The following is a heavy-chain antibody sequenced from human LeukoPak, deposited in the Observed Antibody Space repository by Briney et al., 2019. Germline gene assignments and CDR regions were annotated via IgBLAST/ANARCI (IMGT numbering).Heavy chain of an antibody. CDR2: LNSDGSST. V-gene: IGHV3-74*01. CDR1: GFTFSNYW. CDR3: AGVSSGSYFGYYYYYMDV. D-gene: IGHD1-26*01. J-gene: IGHJ6*03. Sequence: PGGSLRLSCAASGFTFSNYWMHWVRQAPGKGLVGVSRLNSDGSSTSYADSVKGRFTISRDNAKNTLYLQMNSLRAEDTAVYYCAGVSSGSYFGYYYYYMDVWGKGTTVTVSS.